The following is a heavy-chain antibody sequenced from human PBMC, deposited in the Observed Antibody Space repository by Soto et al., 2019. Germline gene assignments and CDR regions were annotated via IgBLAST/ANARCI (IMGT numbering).Heavy chain of an antibody. V-gene: IGHV4-59*02. CDR1: GGSVSDYY. CDR2: IHERGVT. J-gene: IGHJ4*02. Sequence: PSETLSLTCNVSGGSVSDYYWSWFRQAPGKGLEWIGYIHERGVTNYNPSLKSRVTMSVDTSKNQFSLTLRSVHTADTAIYFCARDPAGDYGHWGRGIRVTVAS. D-gene: IGHD4-17*01. CDR3: ARDPAGDYGH.